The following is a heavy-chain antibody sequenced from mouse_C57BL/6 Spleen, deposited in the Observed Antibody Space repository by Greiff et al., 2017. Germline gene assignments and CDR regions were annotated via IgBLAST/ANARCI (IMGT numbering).Heavy chain of an antibody. J-gene: IGHJ2*01. CDR2: IDPSDSYT. Sequence: QVQLQQSGAELVKPGASVKLSCKASGYTFTSYWMQWVKQRPGQGLEWIGEIDPSDSYTNYNQKFKDKATLTVDTSSSTAYMQLSSLTSEDSAVYYCATRGQPTYYFDYWGQGTTLTVSS. CDR3: ATRGQPTYYFDY. D-gene: IGHD6-1*01. V-gene: IGHV1-50*01. CDR1: GYTFTSYW.